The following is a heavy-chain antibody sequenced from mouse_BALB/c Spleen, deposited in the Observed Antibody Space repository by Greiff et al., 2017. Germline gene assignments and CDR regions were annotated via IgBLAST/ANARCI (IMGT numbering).Heavy chain of an antibody. CDR3: ARHGDRYDPYYYAMDY. D-gene: IGHD2-14*01. Sequence: VQLQQSGPDLVAPSQSLSITCTVSGFSLTSYGVHWVRQPPGKGLEWLVVIWSDGSTTYNSALKSRLSISKDNSKSQVFLKMNSLQTDDTAMYYCARHGDRYDPYYYAMDYWGQGTSVTVSS. V-gene: IGHV2-6-2*01. CDR2: IWSDGST. J-gene: IGHJ4*01. CDR1: GFSLTSYG.